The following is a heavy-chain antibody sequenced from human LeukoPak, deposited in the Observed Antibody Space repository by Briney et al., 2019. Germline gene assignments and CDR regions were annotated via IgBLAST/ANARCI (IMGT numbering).Heavy chain of an antibody. CDR3: ARTVVTPDWYFDL. D-gene: IGHD4-23*01. V-gene: IGHV4-4*07. CDR1: GVSISSYS. J-gene: IGHJ2*01. Sequence: SETLSLTCSVSGVSISSYSWNWIRQPAGKGLEWIGRFYTSGTTNYNPSLKSRVTMSIDTSKNQVSLKMRSVTAADTAVYYCARTVVTPDWYFDLWGRGTLVSVSS. CDR2: FYTSGTT.